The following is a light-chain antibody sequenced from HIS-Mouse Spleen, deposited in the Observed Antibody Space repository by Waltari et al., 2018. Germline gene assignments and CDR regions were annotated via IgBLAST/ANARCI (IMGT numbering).Light chain of an antibody. J-gene: IGLJ2*01. CDR1: SSDVGGSHY. CDR3: CSYAGSYPVV. Sequence: QSALTQPRSVSGSPGQSVAISCTGTSSDVGGSHYVSWYQQHPGKAPKDMIYDVSKRPSGVPDRFSGSKSGNTASLTISGLQAEDEADYYCCSYAGSYPVVFGGGTKLTVL. CDR2: DVS. V-gene: IGLV2-11*01.